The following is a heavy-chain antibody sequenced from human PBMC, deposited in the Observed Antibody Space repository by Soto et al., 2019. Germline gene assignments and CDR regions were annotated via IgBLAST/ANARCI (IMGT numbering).Heavy chain of an antibody. CDR3: AKDALRFLEWLSAGYMDV. CDR1: GFTFGSYC. D-gene: IGHD3-3*01. Sequence: LRLSCAASGFTFGSYCMHWVRQAPGKGLEWVAVISYDGSNKYYADSVKGRFTISRDNSKNTLYLQMNSLRAEDTAVYYCAKDALRFLEWLSAGYMDVWGQGTTVTVSS. CDR2: ISYDGSNK. V-gene: IGHV3-30*18. J-gene: IGHJ6*02.